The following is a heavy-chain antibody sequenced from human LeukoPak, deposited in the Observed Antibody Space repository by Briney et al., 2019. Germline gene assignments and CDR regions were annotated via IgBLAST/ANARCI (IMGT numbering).Heavy chain of an antibody. V-gene: IGHV3-23*01. J-gene: IGHJ4*02. CDR3: AKYMTPDTVAAIPPFDY. D-gene: IGHD5-12*01. Sequence: GGSLRLSCAASGFGFSSYAVSWVRQGPGKGLEWVSRVTGIVGRTYYADSVDGRFTISRDNSKSKVYLQMNSLRAEDKAVYYCAKYMTPDTVAAIPPFDYWGQGTLVTVSS. CDR2: VTGIVGRT. CDR1: GFGFSSYA.